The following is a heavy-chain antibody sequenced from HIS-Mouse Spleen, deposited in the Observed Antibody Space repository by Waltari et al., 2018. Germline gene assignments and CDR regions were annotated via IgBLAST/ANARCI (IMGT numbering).Heavy chain of an antibody. V-gene: IGHV4-30-2*01. Sequence: QLQLQESGSGLVKPSQTLSLTCAVSGGYLSSGGYSWTWIRQPPGKGLEWIGYIYHSGSTYYNPSLKSRVTISVDRSKNQFSLKLSSVTAADTAVYYCARAIRYFDWLPYDAFDIWGQGTMVTVSS. CDR1: GGYLSSGGYS. D-gene: IGHD3-9*01. J-gene: IGHJ3*02. CDR2: IYHSGST. CDR3: ARAIRYFDWLPYDAFDI.